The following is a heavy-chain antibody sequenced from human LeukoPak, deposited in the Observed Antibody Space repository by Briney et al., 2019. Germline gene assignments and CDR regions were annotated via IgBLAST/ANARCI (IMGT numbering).Heavy chain of an antibody. V-gene: IGHV4-39*01. Sequence: NPSETLSLTCTVSGGSISSSNNYWGWIRQPPGRGLEWIGSIYYSGSTYYNPSLKSRVTISVDTSKNQFSLKLSSVTAADTAVYYCARHTITIFGVVTQGSYYFDYWGQGTLVTVSS. CDR2: IYYSGST. D-gene: IGHD3-3*01. CDR3: ARHTITIFGVVTQGSYYFDY. J-gene: IGHJ4*02. CDR1: GGSISSSNNY.